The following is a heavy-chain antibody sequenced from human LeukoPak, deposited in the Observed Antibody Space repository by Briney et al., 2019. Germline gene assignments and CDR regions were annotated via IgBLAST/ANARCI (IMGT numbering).Heavy chain of an antibody. V-gene: IGHV5-51*01. J-gene: IGHJ4*02. Sequence: GESLKISCKGSGYSFSTSWIGWVRQMPGKGLEWMGIFYPDDSESRYSPSFQGQVTISADKSISTAYLQWSSLKASDTGMYFCAGYGAPETYFDYWGQGTLVTVSS. CDR2: FYPDDSES. CDR3: AGYGAPETYFDY. CDR1: GYSFSTSW. D-gene: IGHD4-17*01.